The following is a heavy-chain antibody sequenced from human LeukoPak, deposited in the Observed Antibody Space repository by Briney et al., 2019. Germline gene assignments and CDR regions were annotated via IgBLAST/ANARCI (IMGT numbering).Heavy chain of an antibody. D-gene: IGHD4-17*01. CDR2: IYYSGST. CDR1: GDSISPYY. Sequence: SETLSLTCSISGDSISPYYWSWIRQPPGKGLEWIGYIYYSGSTNYNPSLKSRVAISVDTSKNQFSLKLSSVTAADTAVYYCASARPTFDTVTFDYWGQGTLVTVSS. CDR3: ASARPTFDTVTFDY. J-gene: IGHJ4*02. V-gene: IGHV4-59*01.